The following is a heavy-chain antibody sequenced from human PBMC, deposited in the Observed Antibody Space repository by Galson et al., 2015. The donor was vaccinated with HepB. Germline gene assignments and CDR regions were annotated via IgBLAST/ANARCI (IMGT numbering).Heavy chain of an antibody. J-gene: IGHJ5*02. CDR1: GDTFSNFG. Sequence: SVKVSCKASGDTFSNFGISWVRQVSGQGLEWMGWISVHSGNTKFAQKFQGRVTMTTDTSTNTAYMELGRLRSDDTAVYYCARSTVTASSDWFDTWGQGTMVTVSS. CDR3: ARSTVTASSDWFDT. V-gene: IGHV1-18*01. CDR2: ISVHSGNT. D-gene: IGHD4-11*01.